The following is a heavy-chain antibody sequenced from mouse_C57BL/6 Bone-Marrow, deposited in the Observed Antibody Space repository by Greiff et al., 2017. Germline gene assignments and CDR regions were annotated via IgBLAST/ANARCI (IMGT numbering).Heavy chain of an antibody. CDR1: GFTFTDYY. CDR2: IRNKANGYTT. CDR3: ARSYGSSYDAY. D-gene: IGHD1-1*01. Sequence: EVKLVESGGGLVQPGGSLSLSCAASGFTFTDYYMSWVRQPPGKALEWLGFIRNKANGYTTEYSASVKGRFTISRDNSQSILYLQMNDLRAEDSATCYCARSYGSSYDAYWGQGTLVTVSA. V-gene: IGHV7-3*01. J-gene: IGHJ3*01.